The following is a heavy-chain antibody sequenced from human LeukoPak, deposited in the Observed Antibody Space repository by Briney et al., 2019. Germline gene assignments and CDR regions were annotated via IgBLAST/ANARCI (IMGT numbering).Heavy chain of an antibody. J-gene: IGHJ4*02. CDR2: INHSGVT. CDR1: GGSFNSYC. D-gene: IGHD3-3*01. V-gene: IGHV4-34*01. Sequence: PSETLSLTCAVYGGSFNSYCWTWIRQSPGKGLEWIGEINHSGVTNYNPSLKSRITMSVDTSKNQFALQLNSVTAADSAVCYCARGARLLGWFVVGRPPSAYCFDSWGLGTLVTVSS. CDR3: ARGARLLGWFVVGRPPSAYCFDS.